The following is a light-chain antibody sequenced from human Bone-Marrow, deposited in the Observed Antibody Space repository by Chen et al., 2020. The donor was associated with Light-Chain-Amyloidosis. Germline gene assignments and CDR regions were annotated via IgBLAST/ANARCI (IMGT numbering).Light chain of an antibody. Sequence: SYELTQPPSVSVSHGQTARITCSGDDLPTKYAYWYQQKPGQAPVLVIHRDTERPAGSSQRFSGSTARTTATLTISGVQAEDEADYHCQSADSSVTYEVIFGGGTNLTVL. CDR3: QSADSSVTYEVI. CDR1: DLPTKY. V-gene: IGLV3-25*03. J-gene: IGLJ2*01. CDR2: RDT.